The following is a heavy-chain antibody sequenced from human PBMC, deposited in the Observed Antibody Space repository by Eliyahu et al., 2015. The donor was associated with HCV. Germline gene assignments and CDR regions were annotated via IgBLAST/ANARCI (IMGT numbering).Heavy chain of an antibody. V-gene: IGHV3-66*01. J-gene: IGHJ4*02. CDR2: IYRGGTT. D-gene: IGHD5-12*01. CDR1: GFTVXSNY. Sequence: EVQLVESGGGLVQPGGSLRXSCAASGFTVXSNYMSWVRQAPGKGLEWVSVIYRGGTTYYVDSVKGRFTISRDNAKNTLYLQMNSLRAEDTAVYYCARYSDYDPYYIEYWGQGTLVTVSS. CDR3: ARYSDYDPYYIEY.